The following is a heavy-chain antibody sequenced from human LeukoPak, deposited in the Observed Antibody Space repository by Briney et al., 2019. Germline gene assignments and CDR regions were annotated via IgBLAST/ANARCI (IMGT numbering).Heavy chain of an antibody. CDR1: GFTFSSYS. V-gene: IGHV3-21*01. D-gene: IGHD5-18*01. CDR3: ARDSGIQRTSLHDL. J-gene: IGHJ2*01. Sequence: GGSLRLSCAASGFTFSSYSMNWVRQAPGKGLEWVSSISSSSSYIYYADSVKGRFTISRDNAKNSLYLQMNSLRAEDTAVYYCARDSGIQRTSLHDLWGRGTLVTVSS. CDR2: ISSSSSYI.